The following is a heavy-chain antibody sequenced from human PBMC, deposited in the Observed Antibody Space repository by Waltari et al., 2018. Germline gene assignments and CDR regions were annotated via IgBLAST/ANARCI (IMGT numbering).Heavy chain of an antibody. CDR1: GYTFTSYD. J-gene: IGHJ4*02. D-gene: IGHD6-6*01. Sequence: QVQLVQSGAEVKKPGASVKVSCKASGYTFTSYDINWVRQATGQGLEWMGWMNPNSGNTGYAQKFQGRVTMTRNTSISTAYMELSSLRSEDTAVYYCARVRSHGRIAARSLRYWGQGTLVTVSS. CDR2: MNPNSGNT. CDR3: ARVRSHGRIAARSLRY. V-gene: IGHV1-8*01.